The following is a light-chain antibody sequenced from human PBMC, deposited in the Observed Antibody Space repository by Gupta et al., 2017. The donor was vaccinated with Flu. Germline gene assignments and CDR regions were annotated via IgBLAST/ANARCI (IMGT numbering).Light chain of an antibody. Sequence: EIVLTQSPGTLSLSPGERATLSCSASQSVSSSYLAWYQQKPGQAPRLLIYRASSRATGIPASFSGSGSGINITLTISRLDPEYFAVYYCQKSRTFGQGTKVEIK. V-gene: IGKV3-20*01. CDR3: QKSRT. J-gene: IGKJ1*01. CDR1: QSVSSSY. CDR2: RAS.